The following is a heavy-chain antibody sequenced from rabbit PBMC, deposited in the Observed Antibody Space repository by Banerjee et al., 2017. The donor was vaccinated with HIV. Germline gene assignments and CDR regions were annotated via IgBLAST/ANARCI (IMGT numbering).Heavy chain of an antibody. CDR1: GFSFSSSYY. D-gene: IGHD6-1*01. V-gene: IGHV1S40*01. CDR2: IATGSGGST. CDR3: ARGIYSGGYPYATYFNL. Sequence: QSLEESGGDLVKPEGSLTLTCTASGFSFSSSYYMCWVRQAPGKGLEWIACIATGSGGSTYYASWAKGRFTISKTSSTTVTLQMTSLTAADTATYFCARGIYSGGYPYATYFNLWGPGTLVTVS. J-gene: IGHJ4*01.